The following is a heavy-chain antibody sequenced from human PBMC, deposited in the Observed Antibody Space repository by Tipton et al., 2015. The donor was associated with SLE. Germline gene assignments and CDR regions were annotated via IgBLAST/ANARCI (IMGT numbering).Heavy chain of an antibody. D-gene: IGHD2-15*01. CDR1: GYSISSGYY. CDR2: IYQSGNT. CDR3: ATTGGYCSANSCASDSFDF. Sequence: GLVKPSETLSLSCDVSGYSISSGYYWGWIRQSPGKGLEWIGSIYQSGNTYYNPPLKSRISMSIDTFKNQVFLRLNSVTAADTAVYYCATTGGYCSANSCASDSFDFWGHGTMVTVSS. J-gene: IGHJ3*01. V-gene: IGHV4-38-2*01.